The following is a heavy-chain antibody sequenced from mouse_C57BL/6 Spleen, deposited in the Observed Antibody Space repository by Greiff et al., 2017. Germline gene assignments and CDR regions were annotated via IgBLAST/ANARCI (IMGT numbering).Heavy chain of an antibody. CDR2: INPSNGGT. Sequence: QVQLQQPGTELVKPGASVKLSCKASGYTFTSYWMHWVKQRPGQGLEWIGNINPSNGGTNYNEKFKSKATLTVDKSSSKAYMQLSSLTSEDSAVYYWARYDNWEEAWFAYWGQGTLVTVSA. D-gene: IGHD4-1*01. CDR3: ARYDNWEEAWFAY. CDR1: GYTFTSYW. J-gene: IGHJ3*01. V-gene: IGHV1-53*01.